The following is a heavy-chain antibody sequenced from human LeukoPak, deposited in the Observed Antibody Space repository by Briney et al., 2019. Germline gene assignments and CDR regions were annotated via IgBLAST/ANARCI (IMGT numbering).Heavy chain of an antibody. J-gene: IGHJ4*02. Sequence: GGSLRLSCAASGLSLSNHWMSWVRQPPGKGLEWVANIKQDESVRHYVDSVKGRFMISRDNAKNSLYLQMNSVRAEDTAVYYCARDLLRGVWGSTGYYTVGFDYWGQGSLVTVSS. CDR3: ARDLLRGVWGSTGYYTVGFDY. CDR1: GLSLSNHW. V-gene: IGHV3-7*01. D-gene: IGHD3-22*01. CDR2: IKQDESVR.